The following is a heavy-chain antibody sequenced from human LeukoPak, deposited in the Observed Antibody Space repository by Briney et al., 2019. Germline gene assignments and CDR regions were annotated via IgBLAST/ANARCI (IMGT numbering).Heavy chain of an antibody. V-gene: IGHV4-59*01. CDR2: IYYSGST. J-gene: IGHJ5*02. CDR3: ARDLTGISCFDP. CDR1: GGSISSYY. Sequence: PSETLSLTCTVSGGSISSYYWSWIRQPPGKGLEWIGYIYYSGSTNYNPSLKSRVTISVDTSKNQFSLKLSSVTAADTAVYYCARDLTGISCFDPWGQGTLVTVSS. D-gene: IGHD1-1*01.